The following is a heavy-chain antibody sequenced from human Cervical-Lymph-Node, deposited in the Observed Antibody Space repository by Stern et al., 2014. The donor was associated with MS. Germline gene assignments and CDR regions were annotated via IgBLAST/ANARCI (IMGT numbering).Heavy chain of an antibody. V-gene: IGHV3-49*04. Sequence: EVQLVESGGGLVQPGRSLRLSCTASGFTFGDYAMSWVRQAPGKGLEWVGFIRSKAYGGTTEYAASVKGRFTISRDDSKSIAYLQMNSLKTEDTAVYYCTRVLVVVMIYWFDPWGQGTLVTVSS. CDR1: GFTFGDYA. CDR2: IRSKAYGGTT. CDR3: TRVLVVVMIYWFDP. J-gene: IGHJ5*02. D-gene: IGHD2-8*02.